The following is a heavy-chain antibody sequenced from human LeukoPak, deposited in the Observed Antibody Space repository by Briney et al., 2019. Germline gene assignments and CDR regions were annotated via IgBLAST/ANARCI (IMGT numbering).Heavy chain of an antibody. V-gene: IGHV4-59*01. D-gene: IGHD3-22*01. CDR1: GGSISSYY. CDR3: ATVLGGDYYDSSGYPNDAFDI. J-gene: IGHJ3*02. Sequence: SETLSLTCTVSGGSISSYYWSWIRQPPGKGLEWIGYIYYSGSTNYNPSLKSRVTISVDTSKNQFSLKLSSVTAADTAVYYCATVLGGDYYDSSGYPNDAFDIWGQGTMVTVSS. CDR2: IYYSGST.